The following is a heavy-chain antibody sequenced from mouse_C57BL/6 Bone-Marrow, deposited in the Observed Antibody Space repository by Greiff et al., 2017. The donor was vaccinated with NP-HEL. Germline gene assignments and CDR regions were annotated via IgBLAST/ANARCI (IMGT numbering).Heavy chain of an antibody. V-gene: IGHV14-4*01. J-gene: IGHJ2*01. D-gene: IGHD1-1*01. CDR2: IDPENGDT. CDR3: TTSSGYDWDY. CDR1: GFNIKDDY. Sequence: EVQLQESGAELVRPGASVKLSCTASGFNIKDDYMHWVKQRPEQGLEWIGWIDPENGDTEYASKFQGKATITADTSSNTAYLQLSSLTSEDTAVYYCTTSSGYDWDYWGQGTTLTVSS.